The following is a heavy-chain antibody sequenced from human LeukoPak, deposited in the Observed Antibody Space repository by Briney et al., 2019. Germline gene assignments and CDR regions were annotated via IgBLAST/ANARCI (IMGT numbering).Heavy chain of an antibody. J-gene: IGHJ5*02. V-gene: IGHV1-2*02. Sequence: ASVKVSCKASGYTFTGYYMHWVRQAPGQGLDWMGWINPNSGGTNYAQKFQGRVTMTRDTSISTAYMELSRLRSDDTAVYYCARDLRRWNPYNWFDPWGQGTLVTVSS. CDR3: ARDLRRWNPYNWFDP. CDR1: GYTFTGYY. CDR2: INPNSGGT. D-gene: IGHD1-1*01.